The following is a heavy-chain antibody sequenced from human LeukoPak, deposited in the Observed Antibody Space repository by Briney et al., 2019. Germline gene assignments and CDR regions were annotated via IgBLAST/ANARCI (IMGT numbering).Heavy chain of an antibody. CDR3: ARGSASQRGFRYYYYYMDV. J-gene: IGHJ6*03. Sequence: GASVTVSCKAAGGTFSSYAISWVRQAPGQGLEWMGGIIPIFGTANYAQKVQGRVTITTDESTSTAYMELSRLRSEDTAVYYCARGSASQRGFRYYYYYMDVWGKGTTVTVSS. V-gene: IGHV1-69*05. D-gene: IGHD2-15*01. CDR2: IIPIFGTA. CDR1: GGTFSSYA.